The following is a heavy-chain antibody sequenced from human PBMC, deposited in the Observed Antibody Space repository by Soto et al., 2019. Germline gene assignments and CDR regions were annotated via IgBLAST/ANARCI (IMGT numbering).Heavy chain of an antibody. CDR1: GYTFTSYG. J-gene: IGHJ6*02. CDR3: ADAAPPDIATAVTLCFSGMDV. CDR2: ISAYNGNT. Sequence: ASVKVSCKASGYTFTSYGISWVRQAPGQGLEWMGWISAYNGNTNYAQKLQATVTMTTDTYTSTSYMELRSLRSDDTALYSSADAAPPDIATAVTLCFSGMDVWGQGTPVTVSS. D-gene: IGHD6-13*01. V-gene: IGHV1-18*01.